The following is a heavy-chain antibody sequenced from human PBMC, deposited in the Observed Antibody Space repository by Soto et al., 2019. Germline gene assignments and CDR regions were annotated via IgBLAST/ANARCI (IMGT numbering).Heavy chain of an antibody. D-gene: IGHD3-3*01. CDR2: ISTSGNV. Sequence: PSETLSLTCTVSGGSLTKYYWSWIRQPAGKGREWIGRISTSGNVVSKASLRSRLTMSVDTSKNQFSLRLTSVTAADTAVYYCARDNNDFWSLYPLAFDYWGQGALVTVSS. CDR1: GGSLTKYY. CDR3: ARDNNDFWSLYPLAFDY. J-gene: IGHJ4*02. V-gene: IGHV4-4*07.